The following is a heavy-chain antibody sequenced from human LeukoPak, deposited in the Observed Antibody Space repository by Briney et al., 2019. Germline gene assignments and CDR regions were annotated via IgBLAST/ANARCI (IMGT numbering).Heavy chain of an antibody. CDR3: ARVGPYCGGDCYPDYFDS. V-gene: IGHV3-21*01. Sequence: GVSLRLSCAASGFTFSSYSMNWVRQAPGKGLEWVSSISSSSRYIYYADSVKGRFTISRDNAKNSLYLQMNSLRAEDTAVYYCARVGPYCGGDCYPDYFDSWGQGTLVTVSS. CDR2: ISSSSRYI. J-gene: IGHJ4*02. D-gene: IGHD2-21*02. CDR1: GFTFSSYS.